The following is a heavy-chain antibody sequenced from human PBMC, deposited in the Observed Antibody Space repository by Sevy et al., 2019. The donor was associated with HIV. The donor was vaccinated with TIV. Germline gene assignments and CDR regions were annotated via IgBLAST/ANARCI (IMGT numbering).Heavy chain of an antibody. CDR3: ASLPNNYYDSSGSSGDDAFDI. CDR1: GFTFSSYG. V-gene: IGHV3-33*01. J-gene: IGHJ3*02. CDR2: IWNDRSNK. Sequence: GESLKISCAASGFTFSSYGMHWVRQAPGKGLEWVAVIWNDRSNKHYADSVNGRFTISRDNSKNTLYLQMNSLRAEDTAVYYCASLPNNYYDSSGSSGDDAFDIWGQGTMVTVSS. D-gene: IGHD3-22*01.